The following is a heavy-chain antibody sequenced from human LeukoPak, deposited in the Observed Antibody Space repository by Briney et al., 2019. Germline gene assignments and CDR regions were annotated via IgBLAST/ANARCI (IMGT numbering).Heavy chain of an antibody. CDR2: IRSKAYGGTT. V-gene: IGHV3-49*04. D-gene: IGHD2-2*01. CDR3: TTLIVVVPAAIDY. CDR1: GFTFGDYA. Sequence: GGSLRLSCTASGFTFGDYAMSWVRQDPGKGLEWVGFIRSKAYGGTTEYAASVKGRFTISRDDSKSIAYLQMNSLKTEDTAVYYCTTLIVVVPAAIDYWGQGTLVTVSS. J-gene: IGHJ4*02.